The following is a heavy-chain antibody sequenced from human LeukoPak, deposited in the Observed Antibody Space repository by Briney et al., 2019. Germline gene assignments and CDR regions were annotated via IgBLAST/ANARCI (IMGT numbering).Heavy chain of an antibody. V-gene: IGHV3-53*01. CDR2: IYSSDST. CDR1: GFTVSNKY. D-gene: IGHD6-19*01. J-gene: IGHJ4*02. CDR3: ASDGIAVADGWAGFDY. Sequence: GGSLRLSCAASGFTVSNKYMTWVRQAPGKGLEWVSVIYSSDSTYYADSVKGRFTISRDNSKNTLYLQMDSLRAGDTAVYYCASDGIAVADGWAGFDYWGQGTLVTVSS.